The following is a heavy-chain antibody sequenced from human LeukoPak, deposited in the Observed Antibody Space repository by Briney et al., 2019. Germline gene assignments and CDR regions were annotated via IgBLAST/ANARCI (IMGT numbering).Heavy chain of an antibody. CDR3: ARVIGLSLIEYTSGWYFEPYFDY. J-gene: IGHJ4*02. CDR2: INPNSGGT. D-gene: IGHD6-13*01. CDR1: GYTFSGYF. Sequence: GASVKVSCKASGYTFSGYFMHWVRQAPGQGLEWMGWINPNSGGTNYAQKFQGRVTMTRDTSISTAYMELSRLRSDDTAVYYCARVIGLSLIEYTSGWYFEPYFDYWGQGTLVTVSS. V-gene: IGHV1-2*02.